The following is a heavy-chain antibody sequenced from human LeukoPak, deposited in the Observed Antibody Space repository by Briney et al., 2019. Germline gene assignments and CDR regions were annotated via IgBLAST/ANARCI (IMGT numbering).Heavy chain of an antibody. Sequence: ASVKVSCKASGGTFSSYAISWVRQAPGQGLEWVGRIIPIFGTANYAQKFQGRVTITTDESTSTAYMELSSLRSEDTAVYYCARGDIVVVPAATYWYFDLWGRGTLVTVSS. CDR2: IIPIFGTA. V-gene: IGHV1-69*05. CDR3: ARGDIVVVPAATYWYFDL. D-gene: IGHD2-2*01. J-gene: IGHJ2*01. CDR1: GGTFSSYA.